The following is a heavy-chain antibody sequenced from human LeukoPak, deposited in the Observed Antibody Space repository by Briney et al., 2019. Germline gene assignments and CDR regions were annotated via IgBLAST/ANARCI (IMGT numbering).Heavy chain of an antibody. D-gene: IGHD2-2*01. CDR1: GGSISSGSYF. J-gene: IGHJ6*03. Sequence: PSETLSLTCTVSGGSISSGSYFWSWIRQPAGKGLEWIGRIHTSGSTNYNPSLKSRVTISVDTSKNQFSLKLSSVTAADTAVYYCARRGKILNCSSTSCYYYYYMDVWGKGTTVTVSS. V-gene: IGHV4-61*02. CDR2: IHTSGST. CDR3: ARRGKILNCSSTSCYYYYYMDV.